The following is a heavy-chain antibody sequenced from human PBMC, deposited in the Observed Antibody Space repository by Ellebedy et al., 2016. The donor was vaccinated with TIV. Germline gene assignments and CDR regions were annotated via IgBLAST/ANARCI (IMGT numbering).Heavy chain of an antibody. CDR3: ARAGDDALGYCSGGSCYYYYYYGTDV. CDR1: GGTFSSYA. J-gene: IGHJ6*02. V-gene: IGHV1-46*01. CDR2: INPSGGST. Sequence: ASVKVSCKASGGTFSSYAISWVRQAPGQGLEWMGIINPSGGSTSYAQKFQGRVTMTRDTSTSTAYMELRSLRSEDTAVYYCARAGDDALGYCSGGSCYYYYYYGTDVWGQGTTVTVSS. D-gene: IGHD2-15*01.